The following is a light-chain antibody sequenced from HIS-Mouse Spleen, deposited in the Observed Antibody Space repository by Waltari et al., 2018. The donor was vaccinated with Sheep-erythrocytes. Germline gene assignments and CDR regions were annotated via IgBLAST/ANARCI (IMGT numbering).Light chain of an antibody. CDR2: DVS. CDR1: SSDVGGYNY. Sequence: QSALTQPRSVSRSPGHSVTISCTGTSSDVGGYNYVSLYQQHPGKAPKLMIYDVSKRPSGVPDRFSGSKSGNTASLTISGLQAEDEADYYCAAWDDSLNGVVFGGGTK. V-gene: IGLV2-11*01. CDR3: AAWDDSLNGVV. J-gene: IGLJ2*01.